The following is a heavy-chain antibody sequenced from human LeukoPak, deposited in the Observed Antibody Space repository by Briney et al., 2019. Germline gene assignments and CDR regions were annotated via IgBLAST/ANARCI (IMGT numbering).Heavy chain of an antibody. J-gene: IGHJ4*02. CDR1: GYSITSGYY. V-gene: IGHV4-38-2*02. D-gene: IGHD4-17*01. Sequence: SETLSLTCAVSGYSITSGYYWGWIRQPPGKGLEWIGSVYHSGSTCYNPSLKSRVTMSVDTSKNQFSLKLNSVTAADTAVYYCARDSDGAYDLVDYWGQGTLVTVSS. CDR2: VYHSGST. CDR3: ARDSDGAYDLVDY.